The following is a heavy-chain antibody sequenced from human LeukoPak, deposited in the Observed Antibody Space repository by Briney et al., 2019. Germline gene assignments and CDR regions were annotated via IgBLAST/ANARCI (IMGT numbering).Heavy chain of an antibody. Sequence: PSETLSLTCTLSGDSISSRVSYWGWIRQPPGKGLEWIGSMYYIGRAYYTSSHKSRLTMSVDTSRNQFSLTLSSVTAADTAVYYCATTRAYSSNWYYYDYWPLGTLVTVSS. CDR3: ATTRAYSSNWYYYDY. CDR1: GDSISSRVSY. CDR2: MYYIGRA. D-gene: IGHD6-13*01. J-gene: IGHJ4*02. V-gene: IGHV4-39*01.